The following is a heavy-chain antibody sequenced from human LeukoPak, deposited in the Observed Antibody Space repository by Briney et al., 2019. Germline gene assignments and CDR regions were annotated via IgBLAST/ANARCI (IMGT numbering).Heavy chain of an antibody. V-gene: IGHV3-21*01. D-gene: IGHD3-10*01. CDR1: GFTFSSYS. CDR2: ISSSSSYI. Sequence: PGGSLRLSCAASGFTFSSYSMNWVRQAPGKGLEWVSSISSSSSYIYCADSVKGRFTISRDNAKNSLYLQMNSLRAEDTAVYYCAREDGRGDYYYYYDMDVWGKGTTVTVSS. CDR3: AREDGRGDYYYYYDMDV. J-gene: IGHJ6*04.